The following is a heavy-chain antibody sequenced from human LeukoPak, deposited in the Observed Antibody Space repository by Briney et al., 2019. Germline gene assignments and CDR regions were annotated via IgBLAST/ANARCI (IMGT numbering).Heavy chain of an antibody. CDR2: ISAYNGNT. D-gene: IGHD3-22*01. J-gene: IGHJ4*02. Sequence: ASVKVSCKASGYTFTSYGISWVRQAPGQGLEWMGWISAYNGNTNYAQKLQGRVTMTTDTSTSTAYMELRSLRSDDTAVYYCARNYYDSSCYSNPFDYWGQGTLVTVSS. CDR1: GYTFTSYG. CDR3: ARNYYDSSCYSNPFDY. V-gene: IGHV1-18*01.